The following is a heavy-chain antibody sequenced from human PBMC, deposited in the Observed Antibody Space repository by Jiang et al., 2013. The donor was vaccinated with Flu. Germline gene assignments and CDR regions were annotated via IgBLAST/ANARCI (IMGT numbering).Heavy chain of an antibody. Sequence: KPTQTLTLTCTFSGLSVETSGVDVAWIRQPPGKALEWLALIYWNDDKGYSPLLDNRLSITRDSSKNQVVLTMTNMDPVDTATYYCAHTMQYGDHGYSLETWGQGVLVTVSS. CDR1: GLSVETSGVD. CDR2: IYWNDDK. D-gene: IGHD4-17*01. V-gene: IGHV2-5*01. J-gene: IGHJ4*02. CDR3: AHTMQYGDHGYSLET.